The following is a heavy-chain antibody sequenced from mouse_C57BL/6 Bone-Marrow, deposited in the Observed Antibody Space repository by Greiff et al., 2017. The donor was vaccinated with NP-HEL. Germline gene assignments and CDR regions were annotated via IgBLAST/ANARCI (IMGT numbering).Heavy chain of an antibody. J-gene: IGHJ3*01. CDR3: ASSMVTRGFAY. V-gene: IGHV2-6*01. Sequence: VQRVESGPGLGGASQSLSITCTVSGLSLNSYGVDWVRQCTGKGGEGRGGIWCVGSTNYNSALKSRLSISKDNSKSQVFLKMNSLQTDDTAMYYCASSMVTRGFAYWGQGTLVTVSA. D-gene: IGHD2-2*01. CDR1: GLSLNSYG. CDR2: IWCVGST.